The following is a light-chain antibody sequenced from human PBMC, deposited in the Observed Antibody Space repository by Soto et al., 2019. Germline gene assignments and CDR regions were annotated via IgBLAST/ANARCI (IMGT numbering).Light chain of an antibody. J-gene: IGKJ1*01. CDR1: QSIRSW. CDR3: QQYDSYPWT. Sequence: DIQMTQSPSTLSASVGDRVTITCRASQSIRSWLAWYQQKAGTAPKLLIYRASSLESGVPSRFSGSGSGTEFALTISSLQPDDFATYYCQQYDSYPWTFGRGTKVEIK. V-gene: IGKV1-5*03. CDR2: RAS.